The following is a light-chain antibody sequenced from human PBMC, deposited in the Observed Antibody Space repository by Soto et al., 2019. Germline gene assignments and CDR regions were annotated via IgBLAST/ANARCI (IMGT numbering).Light chain of an antibody. Sequence: DIQLTQSPSSVSASVGDRVTITCRASQGIANWLAWYQQKPGKAPRLLIYAASSLRTGVPSRFSGSGSATDFTLTISSLQPEDVATYYCQKYNSAWTFGQGTKVEIK. J-gene: IGKJ1*01. CDR3: QKYNSAWT. V-gene: IGKV1-12*01. CDR2: AAS. CDR1: QGIANW.